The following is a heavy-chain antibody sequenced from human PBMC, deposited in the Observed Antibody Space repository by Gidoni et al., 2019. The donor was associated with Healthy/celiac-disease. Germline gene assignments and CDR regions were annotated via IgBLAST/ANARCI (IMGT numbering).Heavy chain of an antibody. Sequence: EVQLVESGGGLVQPGGYLRLSCAASGITFSDHYMDWGGQAQVKGLEWVGRTRNKANSYTTEYAASVKGRFTISRNDSKNSLYLQMNSLKTEDTAVYYCARWKRSDSSGYAFDIWGQGTMVTVSS. CDR1: GITFSDHY. D-gene: IGHD3-22*01. J-gene: IGHJ3*02. CDR3: ARWKRSDSSGYAFDI. CDR2: TRNKANSYTT. V-gene: IGHV3-72*01.